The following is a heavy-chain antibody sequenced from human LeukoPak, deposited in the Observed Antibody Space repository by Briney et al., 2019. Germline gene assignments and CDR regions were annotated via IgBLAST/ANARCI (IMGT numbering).Heavy chain of an antibody. J-gene: IGHJ4*02. CDR1: GFTFSDAW. D-gene: IGHD2-2*01. CDR3: TTPAAAQFKD. CDR2: IKSKTDGGTT. Sequence: PGGSLRLSCAAAGFTFSDAWITSVRQAPGNWLELVGRIKSKTDGGTTDYAAPVKGRFTISRDDSRNTLYLQMNSLKTEDTAVYYCTTPAAAQFKDWGQGTLVTVSS. V-gene: IGHV3-15*01.